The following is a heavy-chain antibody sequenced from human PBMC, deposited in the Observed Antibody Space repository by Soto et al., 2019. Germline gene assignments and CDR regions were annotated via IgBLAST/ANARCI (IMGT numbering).Heavy chain of an antibody. CDR2: VFYTGST. J-gene: IGHJ4*02. CDR3: ARGVFREAAFDY. V-gene: IGHV4-59*11. Sequence: ESLSLTCAVSGASIGSHYWSWIRQSPGTGLEWIGYVFYTGSTNYNPSLKGRVTISMDTSKKQFSLKLSSVTAADTAVYYCARGVFREAAFDYWGQGTLVTVYS. CDR1: GASIGSHY. D-gene: IGHD2-21*01.